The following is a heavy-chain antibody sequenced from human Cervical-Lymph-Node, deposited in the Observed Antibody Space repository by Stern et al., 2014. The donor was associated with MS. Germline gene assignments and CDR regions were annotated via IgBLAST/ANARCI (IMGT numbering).Heavy chain of an antibody. J-gene: IGHJ4*02. CDR2: TTPLFGTA. CDR1: GDTFSSLD. V-gene: IGHV1-69*01. CDR3: ARHQAGIAAD. D-gene: IGHD6-13*01. Sequence: QVPLVQSGAEVKTPGSSVKVSCKASGDTFSSLDIGWVRQAPGQGPEWLGGTTPLFGTANYAQNFQGRVTFSADDSTSTTYMELSSLRSEDTAVYYCARHQAGIAADWGQGTLVTVSS.